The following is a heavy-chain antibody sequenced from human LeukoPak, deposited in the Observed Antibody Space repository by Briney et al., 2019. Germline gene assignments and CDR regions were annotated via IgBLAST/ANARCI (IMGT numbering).Heavy chain of an antibody. J-gene: IGHJ4*02. CDR2: ISTGDGST. CDR1: GYSFSTYV. D-gene: IGHD5-12*01. V-gene: IGHV1-18*01. Sequence: ASVKVSCKASGYSFSTYVMSWVRQAPGQGLEWMGWISTGDGSTKFAQKFQSRVTMTTDTSTSTAYMELWSLRSDDTAVYYCARDDSGYVPYWGQGALVTVSS. CDR3: ARDDSGYVPY.